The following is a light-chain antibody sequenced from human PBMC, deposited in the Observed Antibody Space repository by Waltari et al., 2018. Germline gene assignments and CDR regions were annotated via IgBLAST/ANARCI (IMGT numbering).Light chain of an antibody. V-gene: IGKV1-16*01. J-gene: IGKJ4*01. CDR1: QAISSY. CDR3: QQYYSVPLT. CDR2: YAS. Sequence: DTQMTQSPSSLSASVGDTVTITCRASQAISSYLVWYQQKAGTAPKPLIYYASNLESGVPSRFSGSGSGTEFTLTISILQPEDFATYYCQQYYSVPLTFGGGTRVEIK.